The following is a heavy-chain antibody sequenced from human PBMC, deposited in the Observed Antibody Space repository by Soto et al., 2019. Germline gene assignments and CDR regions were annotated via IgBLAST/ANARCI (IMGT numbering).Heavy chain of an antibody. J-gene: IGHJ4*02. CDR1: GFTFSSYG. CDR2: ISYDGSNK. V-gene: IGHV3-30*18. Sequence: QVQLVESGGGVVQPGRSLRLSCAASGFTFSSYGMHWVRQAPGKGLEWVAVISYDGSNKYYADSVKGRFTISRDNSKNTLYLQMNSLRAEDTAVYYCAKGRGGAPVDWGQGTLLTVSS. CDR3: AKGRGGAPVD. D-gene: IGHD2-21*01.